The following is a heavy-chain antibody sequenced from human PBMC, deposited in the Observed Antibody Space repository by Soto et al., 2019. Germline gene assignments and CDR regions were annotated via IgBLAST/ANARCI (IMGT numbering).Heavy chain of an antibody. V-gene: IGHV1-18*01. Sequence: QVQLVQSGAEVKKPGASVKVSCKASGYTFTSYGISWVRQAPGQGLEWMGWINSYNGNTNYAQKLQGRVTMTTDTATSTAYMELRSLRSDDPAVYYWARESVAGIWFDPWGQGTLVTVSA. CDR1: GYTFTSYG. CDR2: INSYNGNT. CDR3: ARESVAGIWFDP. D-gene: IGHD6-19*01. J-gene: IGHJ5*02.